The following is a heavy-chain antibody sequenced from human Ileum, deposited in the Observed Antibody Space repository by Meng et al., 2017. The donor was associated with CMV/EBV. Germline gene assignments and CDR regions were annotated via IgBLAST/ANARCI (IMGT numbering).Heavy chain of an antibody. CDR3: ARGFRFAWDAKSGFDP. D-gene: IGHD3-10*01. CDR1: GGSFDGYY. Sequence: YGGSFDGYYWSWVRQSPGKGLEWIGEINQSGSTNYNPSLKTRVTISLDKSKKEFYLKLTSVTAADRAVYYCARGFRFAWDAKSGFDPWGQGILVTVSS. V-gene: IGHV4-34*01. J-gene: IGHJ5*02. CDR2: INQSGST.